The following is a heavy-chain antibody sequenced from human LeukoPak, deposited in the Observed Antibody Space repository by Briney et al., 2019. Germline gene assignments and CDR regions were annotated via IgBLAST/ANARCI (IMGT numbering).Heavy chain of an antibody. Sequence: SGPALVKPTQTLTLTCTFSGFSLSPSGMCVSWIRQPPEKALEWLARIDWDDDKYYSTSLKTRLTISKDTSKNQVVLTMTNMDPVDTATYYCARIGRDCSGGSCYPSHYYYYYMDVWGKGTTVTVSS. V-gene: IGHV2-70*11. CDR1: GFSLSPSGMC. CDR3: ARIGRDCSGGSCYPSHYYYYYMDV. CDR2: IDWDDDK. D-gene: IGHD2-15*01. J-gene: IGHJ6*03.